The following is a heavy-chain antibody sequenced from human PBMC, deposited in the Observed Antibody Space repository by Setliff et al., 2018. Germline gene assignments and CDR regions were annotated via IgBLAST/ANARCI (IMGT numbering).Heavy chain of an antibody. J-gene: IGHJ5*02. CDR2: IYHSGST. CDR1: GYSISSGYY. V-gene: IGHV4-38-2*01. CDR3: ARRNGEKLDP. Sequence: NPSETLSLTCAVSGYSISSGYYWGWIRQPPGKGLEWIGSIYHSGSTYYNPSLKSRVTISVDMSKNQFSLKLSSVTAADTAVYYCARRNGEKLDPWGQGTLVTVSS.